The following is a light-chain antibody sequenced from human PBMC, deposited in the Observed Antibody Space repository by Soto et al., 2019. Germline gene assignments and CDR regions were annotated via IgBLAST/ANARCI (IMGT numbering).Light chain of an antibody. CDR1: QSVSSN. CDR3: QQCNNWPTHT. CDR2: GAS. V-gene: IGKV3-15*01. J-gene: IGKJ2*01. Sequence: EIVMTQSPATLSVSPGERATLSCRASQSVSSNLAWYQQKPGQAPRLLIYGASTRATGIPARFSGSGSGTEFTLTISSLQSEDFAIYYCQQCNNWPTHTFGQGTKLEIK.